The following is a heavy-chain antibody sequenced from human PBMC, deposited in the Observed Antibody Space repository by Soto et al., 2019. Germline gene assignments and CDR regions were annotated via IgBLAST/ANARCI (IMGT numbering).Heavy chain of an antibody. D-gene: IGHD2-15*01. V-gene: IGHV3-48*01. Sequence: EVQLVESGGGLVQPGGSLRLSCVASGFSFSSYTMNWFRQAPGKGLEWVSDISRNASTISYADSVRGRFTISRDNAKTSLYLQMNSLRAEDTAVYYCARDREYCSGDNCYETGAAHWGQGALVTVSS. J-gene: IGHJ4*02. CDR2: ISRNASTI. CDR1: GFSFSSYT. CDR3: ARDREYCSGDNCYETGAAH.